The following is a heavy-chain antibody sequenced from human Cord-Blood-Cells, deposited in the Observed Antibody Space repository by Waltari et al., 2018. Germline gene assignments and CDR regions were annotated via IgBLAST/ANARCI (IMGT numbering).Heavy chain of an antibody. D-gene: IGHD1-26*01. CDR1: GGTFTRYA. CDR2: IIPIFGTA. J-gene: IGHJ4*02. CDR3: ARVSGSSGSYYFDY. V-gene: IGHV1-69*01. Sequence: QVQLVQSGAEVKKPGSSVKVSCKASGGTFTRYAISWVRQAPGQGLEWMGGIIPIFGTANYAQKCQGRVTITADESTSTAYMELSSLRSEDTAVYYCARVSGSSGSYYFDYWGQGTLVTVSS.